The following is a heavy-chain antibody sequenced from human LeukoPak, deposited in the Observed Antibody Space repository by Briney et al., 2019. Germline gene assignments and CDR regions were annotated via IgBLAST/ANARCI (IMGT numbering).Heavy chain of an antibody. D-gene: IGHD3-3*01. V-gene: IGHV3-21*01. Sequence: GGSLRLSCAASGFTFSSYSMNWVRQAPGKGLEWVSSISSSSSYIYYADSVKGRFTISRDNAKNSLYLQMNSLRAEDTAVYYCATRGGAIFGVVTVYGMDVWGQGTTATVS. CDR3: ATRGGAIFGVVTVYGMDV. J-gene: IGHJ6*02. CDR1: GFTFSSYS. CDR2: ISSSSSYI.